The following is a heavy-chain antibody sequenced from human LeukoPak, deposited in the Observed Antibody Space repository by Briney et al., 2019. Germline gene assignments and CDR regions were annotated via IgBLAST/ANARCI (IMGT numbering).Heavy chain of an antibody. V-gene: IGHV4-31*03. Sequence: NPSETLSLTCTVSGGSISSAGYYWSWIRQHPGKGLEWIGYIYYSGSTYYNPSLKGRVTISIDTSKNQFSLKLTSVTAADMAVYYCAREGPPQYYERGGVGYGGQGTRVAVSS. CDR2: IYYSGST. J-gene: IGHJ4*02. D-gene: IGHD3-22*01. CDR1: GGSISSAGYY. CDR3: AREGPPQYYERGGVGY.